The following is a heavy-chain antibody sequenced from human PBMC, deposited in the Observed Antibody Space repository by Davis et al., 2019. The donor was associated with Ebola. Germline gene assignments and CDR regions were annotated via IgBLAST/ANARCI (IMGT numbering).Heavy chain of an antibody. D-gene: IGHD3-10*01. CDR3: ARDLVRGVLNTFDT. V-gene: IGHV3-30*03. J-gene: IGHJ3*02. CDR2: TSHDGNNK. Sequence: PGGSLRLSCAASGFVFRTYGIHWVRQAPGKGLEWVAVTSHDGNNKYYADSVKGRFTISRDNSKNTLYLQMNSLRVDDTAVYYCARDLVRGVLNTFDTWGQGTKVTVSS. CDR1: GFVFRTYG.